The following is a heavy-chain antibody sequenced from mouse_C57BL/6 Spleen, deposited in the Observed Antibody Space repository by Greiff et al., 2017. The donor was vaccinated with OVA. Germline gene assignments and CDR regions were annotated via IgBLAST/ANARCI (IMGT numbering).Heavy chain of an antibody. CDR3: ARRSSTTVVEGFDY. V-gene: IGHV1-81*01. Sequence: VKLQQSGAELARPGASVKLSCKASGYTFTSYGISWVKQRTGQGLEWIGEISPRSGNTYYNETFKGKAKLTAEKSASTGYMELRLLTSEYSAVYFCARRSSTTVVEGFDYWGQGTTLTVSS. CDR1: GYTFTSYG. J-gene: IGHJ2*01. CDR2: ISPRSGNT. D-gene: IGHD1-1*01.